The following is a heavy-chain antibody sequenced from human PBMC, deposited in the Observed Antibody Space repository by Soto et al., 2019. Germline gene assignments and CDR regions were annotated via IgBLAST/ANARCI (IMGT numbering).Heavy chain of an antibody. V-gene: IGHV3-74*01. Sequence: EVQLVESGGGLVQRGGSLRVSCAASGFTFSRFWMHWVRQAPGMGLVWVSRINSDGSSTNYADSVKGRFTISRDNAKNTLYLQMNSLRVEDTAVYYCARAGGSCSDGSCTHKYFYGMDVWGQGTMVTVSS. CDR2: INSDGSST. D-gene: IGHD2-15*01. CDR1: GFTFSRFW. CDR3: ARAGGSCSDGSCTHKYFYGMDV. J-gene: IGHJ6*02.